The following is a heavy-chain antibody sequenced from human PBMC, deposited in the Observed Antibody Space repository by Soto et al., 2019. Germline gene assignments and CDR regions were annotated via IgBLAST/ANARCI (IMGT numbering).Heavy chain of an antibody. CDR1: GGTFSSYA. D-gene: IGHD3-22*01. V-gene: IGHV1-69*13. Sequence: SGKVSCKASGGTFSSYAISWVRQAPGQGLEWMGGIIPIFGTANYAQKFQGRVTITADESTSTAYMELSSLRSEDTAVYYCASTPLTKYYYESSGNYYYDYWSQGTMVTDSS. CDR3: ASTPLTKYYYESSGNYYYDY. J-gene: IGHJ4*02. CDR2: IIPIFGTA.